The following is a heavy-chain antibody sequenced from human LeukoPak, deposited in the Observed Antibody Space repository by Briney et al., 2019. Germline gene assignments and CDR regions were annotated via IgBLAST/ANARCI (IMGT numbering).Heavy chain of an antibody. CDR2: MNPNSGNT. CDR3: ARAAVGSSWYGSYYGMDV. Sequence: ASVKVSCKASGYTFTSYDINWVRQATGQWLEWMGWMNPNSGNTGYAQKFQGRVTMTRNTSISTAYMELSSLRSEDTAVYYCARAAVGSSWYGSYYGMDVWGQGTTVTVSS. J-gene: IGHJ6*02. CDR1: GYTFTSYD. D-gene: IGHD6-13*01. V-gene: IGHV1-8*01.